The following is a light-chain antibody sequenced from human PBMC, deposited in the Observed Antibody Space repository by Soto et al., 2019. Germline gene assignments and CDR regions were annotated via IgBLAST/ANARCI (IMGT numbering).Light chain of an antibody. V-gene: IGLV1-51*02. CDR2: EDD. Sequence: QSVLTQPPSVSAAPGQTVIISCSGGTSNIGNNYACWYQHLPGTAPKLLMHEDDKRASGIPDRFSGSRSGTSATLGITGLQTGDEADYYCGTWDSRLNAHVFGTGTKLTVL. CDR1: TSNIGNNY. CDR3: GTWDSRLNAHV. J-gene: IGLJ1*01.